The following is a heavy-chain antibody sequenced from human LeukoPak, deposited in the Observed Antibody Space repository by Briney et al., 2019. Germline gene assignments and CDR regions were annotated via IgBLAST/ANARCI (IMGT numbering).Heavy chain of an antibody. J-gene: IGHJ4*02. V-gene: IGHV1-46*01. CDR3: AREPPEAYYFDN. Sequence: ASVKVSCKASGYTFSGFYVHWVRQAPGQGLEWMGIIKFSGRRTEYAQKFQGRVTVTRDMSTSTVYMELNNLRSEDTAVYYCAREPPEAYYFDNWGQGTLVTVSS. CDR2: IKFSGRRT. CDR1: GYTFSGFY.